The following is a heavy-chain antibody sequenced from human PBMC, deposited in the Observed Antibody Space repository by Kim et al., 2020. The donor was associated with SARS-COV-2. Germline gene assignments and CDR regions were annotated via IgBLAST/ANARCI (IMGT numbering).Heavy chain of an antibody. CDR1: GDSVSSNSAA. CDR2: TYYRSKWYN. D-gene: IGHD1-1*01. V-gene: IGHV6-1*01. Sequence: QTLSLTCAISGDSVSSNSAAWNWIRQSPSRGLEWLGRTYYRSKWYNDYAVSVKSRITINPDTSKNQFSLQLNSVTPEDTAVYYCARVGATGTRYYYYGMDVWGQGTTVTVSS. CDR3: ARVGATGTRYYYYGMDV. J-gene: IGHJ6*02.